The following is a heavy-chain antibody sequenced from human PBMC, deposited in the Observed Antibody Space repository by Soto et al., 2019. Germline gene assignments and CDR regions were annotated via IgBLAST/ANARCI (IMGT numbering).Heavy chain of an antibody. Sequence: QVQLVQSGVEVNKPGASVKVSCKTSGYTFITYEITWVRQAPGQGLEWMGWMNPRSGKTGYAQKFQVRVAMTRNTSVNAAYMELTNLTSEDTAVYYCARGDSFTSSWSWFDSWCQGTLVTGSS. J-gene: IGHJ5*01. CDR2: MNPRSGKT. V-gene: IGHV1-8*01. D-gene: IGHD6-13*01. CDR1: GYTFITYE. CDR3: ARGDSFTSSWSWFDS.